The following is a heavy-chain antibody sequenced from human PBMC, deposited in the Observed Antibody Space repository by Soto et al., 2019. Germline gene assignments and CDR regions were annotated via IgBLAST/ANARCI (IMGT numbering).Heavy chain of an antibody. CDR3: ARNHIAAYGTSASDI. Sequence: PGGSLRLSCAASGFPFSDHYMSWIRQSPGKGLEWVSYISPSSSYTNYAVSVKGRFTISRDNAKNSLYLQMNSLRGEDTDVYYCARNHIAAYGTSASDIWDQGTMVT. V-gene: IGHV3-11*06. J-gene: IGHJ3*02. CDR1: GFPFSDHY. D-gene: IGHD6-13*01. CDR2: ISPSSSYT.